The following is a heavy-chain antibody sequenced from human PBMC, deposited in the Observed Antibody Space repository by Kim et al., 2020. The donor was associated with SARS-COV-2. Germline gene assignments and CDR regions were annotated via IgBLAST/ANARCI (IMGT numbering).Heavy chain of an antibody. CDR3: ARRRMGASDY. Sequence: GESLRISCKSSGYTFTTYWIGWVRQMPGKGLEWMGIIYPGDSETRYSPSFQGQVTISVDKAFTTAYLQWSSLKASDTAIYYCARRRMGASDYWGQGILV. CDR2: IYPGDSET. V-gene: IGHV5-51*01. J-gene: IGHJ4*02. D-gene: IGHD1-26*01. CDR1: GYTFTTYW.